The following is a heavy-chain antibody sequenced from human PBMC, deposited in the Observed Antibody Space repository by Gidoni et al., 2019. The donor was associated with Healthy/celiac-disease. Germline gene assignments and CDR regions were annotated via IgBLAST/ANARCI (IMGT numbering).Heavy chain of an antibody. Sequence: VSCKASGYTFTSYGISWVRQAPGQGLEWMGWISAYNGNTNYAQKLQGRVTMTTDTSTSTAYMELRSLRSDDTAVYYCARDTTSSLYYDDIWGSYRVNYWGQGTLVTVSS. V-gene: IGHV1-18*01. D-gene: IGHD3-16*02. CDR2: ISAYNGNT. CDR1: GYTFTSYG. CDR3: ARDTTSSLYYDDIWGSYRVNY. J-gene: IGHJ4*02.